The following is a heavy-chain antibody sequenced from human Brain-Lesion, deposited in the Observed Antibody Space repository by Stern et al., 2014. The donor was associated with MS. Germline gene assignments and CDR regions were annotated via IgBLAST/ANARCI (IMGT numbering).Heavy chain of an antibody. CDR1: GFTVGNYW. V-gene: IGHV3-7*01. CDR3: ARVYNTIYGIVTQRGSGMDV. Sequence: EVQLVESGGGLVQPGGSLTISCTAAGFTVGNYWMNWVRQAPGQGLEWVAKIKEDGTAKNYVDSGKGRFTISRDNARNSLYLQMNSLRVEDTALYYCARVYNTIYGIVTQRGSGMDVWGQGTTVIVSS. CDR2: IKEDGTAK. D-gene: IGHD3-3*01. J-gene: IGHJ6*02.